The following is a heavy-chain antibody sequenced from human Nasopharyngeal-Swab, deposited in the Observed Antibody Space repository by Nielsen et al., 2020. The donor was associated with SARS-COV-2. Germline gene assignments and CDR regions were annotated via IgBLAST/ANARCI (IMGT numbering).Heavy chain of an antibody. CDR2: IWYDGSNK. J-gene: IGHJ4*02. Sequence: GSLKISCAASGFTFSSYGMHWVRQAPGKGLEWVAVIWYDGSNKYYADSVKGRFTISRDNAKNSLYLQMNSLRADDTAVYYCARENWGKLDYWGQGTLVTVSS. V-gene: IGHV3-33*01. CDR3: ARENWGKLDY. CDR1: GFTFSSYG. D-gene: IGHD3-16*01.